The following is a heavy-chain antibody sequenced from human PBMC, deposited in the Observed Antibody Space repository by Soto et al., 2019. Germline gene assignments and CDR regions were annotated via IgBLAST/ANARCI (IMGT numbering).Heavy chain of an antibody. D-gene: IGHD3-10*01. CDR2: IFHSGST. CDR1: GGSINSGDYY. J-gene: IGHJ6*02. CDR3: ARDRYYGSGTYYNFYSGMDV. Sequence: SETLSLTCTVSGGSINSGDYYWTWCLQPPGKGLEWIGNIFHSGSTYYTPSLQSRVTISLDTSKNHFSLKLGSVTPADTAVYYCARDRYYGSGTYYNFYSGMDVWGQGTTVTVSS. V-gene: IGHV4-30-4*01.